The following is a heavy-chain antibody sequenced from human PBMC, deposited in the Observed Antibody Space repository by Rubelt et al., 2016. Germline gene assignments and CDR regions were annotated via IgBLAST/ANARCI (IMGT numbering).Heavy chain of an antibody. J-gene: IGHJ6*02. D-gene: IGHD3-10*01. V-gene: IGHV3-23*04. CDR2: ISGSGGTT. Sequence: EVQLVESGGGLVHPGGSLRLSCAASGLTVSSNYMSWIRQAPGKGLEWVSVISGSGGTTYYADSVKGRFTISRDNSKTTLYLHMNSLRAEDTSVYYCGGGAQANYYYYGMDVWGQGTTVTVSS. CDR1: GLTVSSNY. CDR3: GGGAQANYYYYGMDV.